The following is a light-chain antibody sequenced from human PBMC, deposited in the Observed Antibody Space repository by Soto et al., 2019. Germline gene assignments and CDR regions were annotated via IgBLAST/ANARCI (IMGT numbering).Light chain of an antibody. V-gene: IGKV3-11*01. Sequence: EIVLTQSPATLSLSPGEAATLSCRASQSVRSYLAWFQQKLGQPPRLLIYDASKRATGIPARFSGSGSGTDFTLTINSLEPDDVAVYYCQQRSDWPITFGQGTRLEI. CDR2: DAS. J-gene: IGKJ5*01. CDR3: QQRSDWPIT. CDR1: QSVRSY.